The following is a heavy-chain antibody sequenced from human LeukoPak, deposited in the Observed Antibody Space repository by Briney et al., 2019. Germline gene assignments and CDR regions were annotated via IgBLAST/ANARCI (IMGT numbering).Heavy chain of an antibody. V-gene: IGHV3-48*04. CDR1: GFTFSTYG. J-gene: IGHJ4*02. CDR3: AKDRARKYYDSSGLDY. D-gene: IGHD3-22*01. CDR2: ISSSSDSI. Sequence: GGSLRLSCAASGFTFSTYGMTWVRQAPGKGLEWISYISSSSDSIKYADSVKGRFTISRDNAKNSLYLQMNSLRAEDTALYYCAKDRARKYYDSSGLDYWGQGTLVTVSS.